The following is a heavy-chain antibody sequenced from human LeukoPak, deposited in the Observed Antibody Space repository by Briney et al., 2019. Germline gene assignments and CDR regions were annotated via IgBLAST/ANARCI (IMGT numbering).Heavy chain of an antibody. V-gene: IGHV1-2*02. CDR2: INPNTGRT. Sequence: ASVKVSCKASGYTFSGHYMHWVRQAPGQGLEWMGWINPNTGRTEYAQKFQGRVTMTRDTSISTAYMDLSRLRSDDTAVYYCARDAELAYCGGDCYSGWFDPWGQGTLVTVSP. CDR3: ARDAELAYCGGDCYSGWFDP. J-gene: IGHJ5*02. D-gene: IGHD2-21*02. CDR1: GYTFSGHY.